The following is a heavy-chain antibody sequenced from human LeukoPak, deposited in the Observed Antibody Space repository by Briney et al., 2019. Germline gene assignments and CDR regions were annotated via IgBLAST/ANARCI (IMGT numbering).Heavy chain of an antibody. V-gene: IGHV1-46*01. CDR2: INPSGGST. CDR3: ARDFGDSGWYTGLVNDY. J-gene: IGHJ4*02. D-gene: IGHD6-19*01. Sequence: WASVKVSCKTSGYTFTSYYMHWVRQAPGQGLEWMGIINPSGGSTSYAQKFQGRVTMTRDMSTSTVYMELSSLRSEDTAVYYCARDFGDSGWYTGLVNDYWGQGTLVTVSS. CDR1: GYTFTSYY.